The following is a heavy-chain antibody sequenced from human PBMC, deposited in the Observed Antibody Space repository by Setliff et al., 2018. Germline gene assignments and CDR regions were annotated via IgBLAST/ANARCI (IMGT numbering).Heavy chain of an antibody. J-gene: IGHJ6*03. CDR1: GYSFTVYG. D-gene: IGHD3-22*01. CDR3: VREGVDSRSSTDYRYYMDV. V-gene: IGHV1-69*05. CDR2: TIPIFGTT. Sequence: GASVKVSCKTSGYSFTVYGISWVRQAPGQGLEWMGGTIPIFGTTDYAQKFQGRVTIITDESTSTAFMQLSSLRSEDTAVYYCVREGVDSRSSTDYRYYMDVWGKGTTVTSP.